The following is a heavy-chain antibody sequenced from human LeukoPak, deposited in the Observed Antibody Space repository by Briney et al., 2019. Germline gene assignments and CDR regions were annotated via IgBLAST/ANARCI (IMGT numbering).Heavy chain of an antibody. CDR2: IVVSGGNT. Sequence: ASVKSSCNASADTYTSYYTQWWRQPAGQGLEGMGIIVVSGGNTSYAQKWEGTVSTTRDTSTSTVYMELSRVRSEGTSVCYCAVEPDSIVYDYFDNWGQGAL. J-gene: IGHJ4*02. CDR3: AVEPDSIVYDYFDN. D-gene: IGHD3-22*01. V-gene: IGHV1-46*04. CDR1: ADTYTSYY.